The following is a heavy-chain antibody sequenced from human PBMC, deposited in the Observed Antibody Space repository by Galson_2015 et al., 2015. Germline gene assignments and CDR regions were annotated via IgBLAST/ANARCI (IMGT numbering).Heavy chain of an antibody. V-gene: IGHV3-74*01. CDR3: ARTAYYNNMDV. Sequence: SLRLSCAASGFTFSNFGMHWVRQAPGKGLVWVSHINAAGSGTVYAVSVKGRFTISRDNVKNTLYLEMNSLRAEDTAVYYWARTAYYNNMDVCGPGTTVTVS. CDR1: GFTFSNFG. CDR2: INAAGSGT. J-gene: IGHJ6*02.